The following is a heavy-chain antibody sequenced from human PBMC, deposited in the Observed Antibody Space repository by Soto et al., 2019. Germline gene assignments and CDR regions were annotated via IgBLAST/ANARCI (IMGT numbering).Heavy chain of an antibody. V-gene: IGHV4-39*01. CDR3: ARLPMTYWYFDL. Sequence: QLQLQESGPGLVKPSETLSLTCTVSGGSISSSSYYWGWIRQPPGKGLEWIGSIYYSGSTYYNPSLKSRVTISVDTSKNQFSLKLSSVTAADTAVYYCARLPMTYWYFDLWGRGTLVTVSS. CDR1: GGSISSSSYY. CDR2: IYYSGST. J-gene: IGHJ2*01. D-gene: IGHD2-21*02.